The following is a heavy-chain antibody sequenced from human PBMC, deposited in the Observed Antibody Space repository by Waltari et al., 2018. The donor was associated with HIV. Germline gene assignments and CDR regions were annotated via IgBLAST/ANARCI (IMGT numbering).Heavy chain of an antibody. D-gene: IGHD1-1*01. CDR1: GYTFTSYD. CDR2: SNPNRGNT. CDR3: ASLVTTGTDTYDY. Sequence: QVQLVQSGAEVKKPGASVKVSCKASGYTFTSYDINWVRQANGQGLEWMGLSNPNRGNTGYAQKFQGRVTMTRNTSISTAYMELSSLRSEDTAVYYCASLVTTGTDTYDYWGQGTLVTVSS. J-gene: IGHJ4*02. V-gene: IGHV1-8*01.